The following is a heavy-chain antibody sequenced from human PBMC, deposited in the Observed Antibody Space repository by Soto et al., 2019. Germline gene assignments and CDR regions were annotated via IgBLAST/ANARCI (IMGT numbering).Heavy chain of an antibody. Sequence: QVQLVQSGAEVKKPGASVKVSCKASGYTFTSYYMHWVRQAPGQGLEWMGIINPSGGSTSYAQKFKGRVTMTKETLTSTVYRERSSLRSEDTAVYSCARDPTLRLGELSLYYFDYWGQGTLVTVSS. D-gene: IGHD3-16*02. CDR3: ARDPTLRLGELSLYYFDY. CDR2: INPSGGST. V-gene: IGHV1-46*03. J-gene: IGHJ4*02. CDR1: GYTFTSYY.